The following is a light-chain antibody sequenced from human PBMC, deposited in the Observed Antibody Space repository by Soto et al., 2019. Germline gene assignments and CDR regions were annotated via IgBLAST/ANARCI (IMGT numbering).Light chain of an antibody. Sequence: QSALTQPASVSGSPGQSITISCTGSSSDVGGYNYVSWYQQHPGKAPKLIIYDVTNRPSGVSNRFSGSKSGNTASLTISGLQAEDEADCYCSSLTSSTTVVFGGGTKLTVL. CDR3: SSLTSSTTVV. J-gene: IGLJ2*01. CDR1: SSDVGGYNY. CDR2: DVT. V-gene: IGLV2-14*03.